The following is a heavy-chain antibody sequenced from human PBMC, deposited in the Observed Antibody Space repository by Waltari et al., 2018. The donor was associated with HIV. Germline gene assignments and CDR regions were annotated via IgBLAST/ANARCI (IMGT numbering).Heavy chain of an antibody. Sequence: QVQLQESGPGLVKPSETLSLTCTVSGGSISSYYWSWIRQPPGKGLEWIVYIYYSGSTNYNPSLKSRVTISVDTSKNQFSLKLSSVTAADTAVYYCARDQKPLYPNWFDPWGQGTLVTVSS. J-gene: IGHJ5*02. CDR2: IYYSGST. CDR3: ARDQKPLYPNWFDP. V-gene: IGHV4-59*01. CDR1: GGSISSYY.